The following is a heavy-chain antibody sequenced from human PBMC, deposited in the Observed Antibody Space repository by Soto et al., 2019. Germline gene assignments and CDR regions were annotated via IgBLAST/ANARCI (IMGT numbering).Heavy chain of an antibody. V-gene: IGHV1-46*01. Sequence: APAKVSSKASGYTFTSYYMHWVRQAPGQGLEWMGIINPSGGSTTYAQKFQGRVTMTTDTSTSTAYMELRSLRSDDTDVYYCARGGWEFDPWGQGTLVTVSS. CDR2: INPSGGST. J-gene: IGHJ5*02. D-gene: IGHD1-26*01. CDR3: ARGGWEFDP. CDR1: GYTFTSYY.